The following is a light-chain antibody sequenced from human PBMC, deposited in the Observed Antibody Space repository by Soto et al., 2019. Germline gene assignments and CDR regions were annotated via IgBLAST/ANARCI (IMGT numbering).Light chain of an antibody. Sequence: QSALTQPASVSGSPGQSITISCTGTSSEVGSYNLVSWYQQHPGKAPKLMIYEVSKRPSGVSNRFSGSKSGNTASLTISGLQAEDEADYYCCSYAGSSTYVVFGGGTQLTVL. CDR2: EVS. CDR3: CSYAGSSTYVV. J-gene: IGLJ2*01. CDR1: SSEVGSYNL. V-gene: IGLV2-23*02.